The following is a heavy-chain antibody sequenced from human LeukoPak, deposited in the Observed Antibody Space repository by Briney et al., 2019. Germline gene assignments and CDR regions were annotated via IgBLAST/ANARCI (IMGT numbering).Heavy chain of an antibody. V-gene: IGHV4-59*01. D-gene: IGHD4-17*01. Sequence: SETLSLTCTVSGGSITNYCWSWIRQPPGKGLESIGYIYYSGTTNYNPSLKSRVTISVDTSENQFSLKVNSVTAAGTAVYYCVRSRSGTYGWFDLWGQGTLVTVSS. CDR1: GGSITNYC. J-gene: IGHJ5*02. CDR3: VRSRSGTYGWFDL. CDR2: IYYSGTT.